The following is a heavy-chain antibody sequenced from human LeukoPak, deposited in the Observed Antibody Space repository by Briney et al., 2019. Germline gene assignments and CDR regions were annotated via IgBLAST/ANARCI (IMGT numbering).Heavy chain of an antibody. Sequence: GGSLRLSCAASGFTFSSYSMNWVRQAPGKGLEWISYISSGSSTIYYADSVKGRFTISRDNAKNSLYLQMNSLRAEDTAVYYCARHRNGGSQDDAFDIWGQGTMVTVSS. V-gene: IGHV3-48*01. J-gene: IGHJ3*02. D-gene: IGHD2-15*01. CDR3: ARHRNGGSQDDAFDI. CDR2: ISSGSSTI. CDR1: GFTFSSYS.